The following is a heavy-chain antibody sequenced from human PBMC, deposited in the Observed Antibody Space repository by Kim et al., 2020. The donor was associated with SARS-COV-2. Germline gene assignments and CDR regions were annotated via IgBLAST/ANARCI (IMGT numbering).Heavy chain of an antibody. CDR2: SEGRNK. J-gene: IGHJ4*02. Sequence: SEGRNKYYADSWKCRFTISRDNSKNVLFLQRNSLRAEDTAVYYCANFESWGQGTLVTVSS. CDR3: ANFES. V-gene: IGHV3-33*06.